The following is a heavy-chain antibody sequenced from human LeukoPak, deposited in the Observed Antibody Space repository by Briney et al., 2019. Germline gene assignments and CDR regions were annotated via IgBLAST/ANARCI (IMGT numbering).Heavy chain of an antibody. CDR1: GYTFTGDY. CDR3: ARASSPYSSSWYYFDY. Sequence: ASVKVSCKASGYTFTGDYMHWVRQAPGQGLEWMGWINPNSGGTNYAQKFQGRVTMTRDTSISTAYMELSRLRSDDTAVYYCARASSPYSSSWYYFDYWGQGTLVTVSS. J-gene: IGHJ4*02. CDR2: INPNSGGT. D-gene: IGHD6-13*01. V-gene: IGHV1-2*02.